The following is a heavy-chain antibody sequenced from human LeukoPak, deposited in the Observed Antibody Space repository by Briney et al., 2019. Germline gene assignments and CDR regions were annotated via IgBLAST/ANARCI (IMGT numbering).Heavy chain of an antibody. CDR3: ARDLEEYCSSTSCYAGPDAFDI. CDR1: GYTFTSYG. J-gene: IGHJ3*02. V-gene: IGHV1-18*04. CDR2: ISAYNGNT. Sequence: ASVKVSCKASGYTFTSYGISWVRQAPGQGLEWMGWISAYNGNTNYAQKLQGRVTMTTDTSTSTAYMELRSLRSDATAVYYCARDLEEYCSSTSCYAGPDAFDIWGQGTMVTVSS. D-gene: IGHD2-2*01.